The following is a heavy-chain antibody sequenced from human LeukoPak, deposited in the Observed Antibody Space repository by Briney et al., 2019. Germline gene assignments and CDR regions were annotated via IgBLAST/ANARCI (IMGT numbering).Heavy chain of an antibody. Sequence: PSETLSLTCAVYGGSFSGYYWSWIRQPPGKGLEWIGEINHSGSTNYNPSLKSRVTISVDTSKNQFSLKLSSVTAADTAVYYCARAGDYSNFDYWGQGTLVTVSS. CDR3: ARAGDYSNFDY. D-gene: IGHD4-11*01. CDR2: INHSGST. V-gene: IGHV4-34*01. CDR1: GGSFSGYY. J-gene: IGHJ4*02.